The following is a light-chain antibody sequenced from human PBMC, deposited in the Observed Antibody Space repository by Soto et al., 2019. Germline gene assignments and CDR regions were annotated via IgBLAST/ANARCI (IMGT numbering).Light chain of an antibody. CDR1: SSDVGAYNY. CDR2: EVT. Sequence: QSVLTQPASVSGSPGQSITISCTGTSSDVGAYNYVSWFQQHPGKAPKLMIYEVTHRPSGVSNRFSGSKSGNTASLTISGLQAEDEADYYCSSYTRINTWVFGGGTKVTVL. CDR3: SSYTRINTWV. V-gene: IGLV2-14*01. J-gene: IGLJ3*02.